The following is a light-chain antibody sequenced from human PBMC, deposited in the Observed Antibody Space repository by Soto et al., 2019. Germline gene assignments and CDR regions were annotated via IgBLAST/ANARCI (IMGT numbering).Light chain of an antibody. CDR3: QQSYSTPRT. CDR1: QSISSY. CDR2: TAS. V-gene: IGKV1-39*01. J-gene: IGKJ1*01. Sequence: DIQMTQSPSSLSASVGDRVTITCRTSQSISSYLNWYQQKPGKAPKLLIYTASNLQSGVPSRFSGSGSGTDFTLTISSLQPEDFATYYCQQSYSTPRTFGQETKMEIK.